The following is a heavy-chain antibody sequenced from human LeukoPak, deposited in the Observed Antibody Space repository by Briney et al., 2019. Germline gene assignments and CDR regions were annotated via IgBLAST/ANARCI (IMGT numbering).Heavy chain of an antibody. CDR3: ARDGDGYSFDY. V-gene: IGHV3-30-3*01. CDR2: ISYDGSNK. CDR1: GFTFSSYA. J-gene: IGHJ4*02. D-gene: IGHD5-24*01. Sequence: HPGGSLRLSCAASGFTFSSYAMHWVRQAPGKGLEWVAVISYDGSNKYYADSVKGRFTISRDNSKNTLYLQMNSPRAEDTAVYYCARDGDGYSFDYWGQGTLVTVSS.